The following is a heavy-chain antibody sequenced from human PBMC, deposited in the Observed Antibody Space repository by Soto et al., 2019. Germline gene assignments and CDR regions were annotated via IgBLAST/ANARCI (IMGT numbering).Heavy chain of an antibody. V-gene: IGHV3-21*01. CDR2: ISSGSSDT. J-gene: IGHJ4*02. CDR3: ARVAY. Sequence: GALSVSCVASVLPFSLVNMNWVRQVPGKGLEWVASISSGSSDTWYAGSVKGRFIISRDNAQNSLFLQMNTLRPEDTAMYYRARVAYWGPGTKVTVSS. CDR1: VLPFSLVN.